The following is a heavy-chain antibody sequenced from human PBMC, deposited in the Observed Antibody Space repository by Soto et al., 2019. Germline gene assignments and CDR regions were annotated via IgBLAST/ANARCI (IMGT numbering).Heavy chain of an antibody. CDR2: ISAYNGNT. D-gene: IGHD4-17*01. CDR3: ARTPTVTLYYYYYYMDV. V-gene: IGHV1-18*01. CDR1: GYTFTSYG. Sequence: QVQLVQSGAEVKKPGASVKVSCKASGYTFTSYGISWVRQAPGQGLEWMGWISAYNGNTNYAQKLQGRVTMTTDTSTSTAYMELRSLRSDDTAVYDCARTPTVTLYYYYYYMDVWGKGTTVTVSS. J-gene: IGHJ6*03.